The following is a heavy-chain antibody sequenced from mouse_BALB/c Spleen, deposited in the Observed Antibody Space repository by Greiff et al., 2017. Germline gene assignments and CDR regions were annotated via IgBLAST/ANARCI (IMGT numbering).Heavy chain of an antibody. V-gene: IGHV1S29*02. J-gene: IGHJ2*01. CDR2: IYPYNGGT. Sequence: EVKLVESGPELVKPGASVKISCKASGYTFTDYNMHWVKQSHGKSLEWIGYIYPYNGGTGYNQKFKSKATLTVDNSSSTAYMELRSLTSEDSAVYYCARGVRRYFDYWGQGTTLTVSS. CDR1: GYTFTDYN. CDR3: ARGVRRYFDY. D-gene: IGHD2-14*01.